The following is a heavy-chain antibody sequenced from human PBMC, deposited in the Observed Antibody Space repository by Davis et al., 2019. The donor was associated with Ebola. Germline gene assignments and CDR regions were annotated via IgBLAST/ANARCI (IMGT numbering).Heavy chain of an antibody. V-gene: IGHV1-2*06. CDR1: GYTFTSYY. J-gene: IGHJ6*02. Sequence: AASVKVSCKASGYTFTSYYMHWVRQAPGQGLEWMGRINPNSGGTNYAQKVQGRVTMTTDTSTRTAYMELRSLRSDDTAVYSCARLGDCISTNCHSLSPQEGSGMDVWGQGTTVTVSS. D-gene: IGHD2-2*01. CDR2: INPNSGGT. CDR3: ARLGDCISTNCHSLSPQEGSGMDV.